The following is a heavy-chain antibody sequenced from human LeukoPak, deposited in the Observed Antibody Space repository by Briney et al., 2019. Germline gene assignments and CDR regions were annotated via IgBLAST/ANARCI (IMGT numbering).Heavy chain of an antibody. J-gene: IGHJ4*02. D-gene: IGHD6-6*01. V-gene: IGHV4-34*01. CDR2: IYYSGST. CDR1: GGSFSGYY. Sequence: PSETLSLTCAVYGGSFSGYYWSWIRQPPGKGLEWIGSIYYSGSTYYNPSLKSRVTISVDTSKNQFSLKLSSVTAADTAVYYCARSIAARYFDYWGQGTLVTVSS. CDR3: ARSIAARYFDY.